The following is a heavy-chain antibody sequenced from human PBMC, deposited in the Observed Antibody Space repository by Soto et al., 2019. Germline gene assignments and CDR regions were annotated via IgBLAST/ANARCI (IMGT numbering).Heavy chain of an antibody. CDR3: ARDRYKSSYYYYYGMDV. CDR2: INPSGGST. Sequence: QVQLVQSGAEVKKPGASVKVSCKASGYTFTSYYMHWVRQAPGQGLECMGIINPSGGSTSYAQKFQGRVTMTRDTSTSTVYMELSSLRSEDTAVYYCARDRYKSSYYYYYGMDVWGQGTTVTVSS. CDR1: GYTFTSYY. J-gene: IGHJ6*02. V-gene: IGHV1-46*01. D-gene: IGHD3-16*02.